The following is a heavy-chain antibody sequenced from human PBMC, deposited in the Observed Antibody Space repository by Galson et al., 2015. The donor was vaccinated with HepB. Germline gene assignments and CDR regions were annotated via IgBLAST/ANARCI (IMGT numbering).Heavy chain of an antibody. CDR3: ARGRADFWSGYSFYFDY. D-gene: IGHD3-3*01. CDR1: GGSISSYY. Sequence: LSLTCTVSGGSISSYYWSWIRQPPGKGLEWIGYIYYSGSTNYNPSLKSRVTISVDTSKNQFSLKLSSVTAADTAVYYCARGRADFWSGYSFYFDYWGQGTLVTVS. J-gene: IGHJ4*02. V-gene: IGHV4-59*01. CDR2: IYYSGST.